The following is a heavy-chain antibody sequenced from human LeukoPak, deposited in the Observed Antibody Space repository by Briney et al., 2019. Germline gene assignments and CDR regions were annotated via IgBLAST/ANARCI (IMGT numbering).Heavy chain of an antibody. J-gene: IGHJ5*02. CDR3: ARGDWAGSNWGNWFDP. CDR2: IYTSGST. D-gene: IGHD7-27*01. V-gene: IGHV4-61*02. Sequence: PSETLSLTCTVSGGSISSGDYYWSWIRQPAGKGLEWIGRIYTSGSTNYNPSLKSRVTISVDTSKNQFSLKLSSVTAADTAVYYCARGDWAGSNWGNWFDPWGQGTLVIVSS. CDR1: GGSISSGDYY.